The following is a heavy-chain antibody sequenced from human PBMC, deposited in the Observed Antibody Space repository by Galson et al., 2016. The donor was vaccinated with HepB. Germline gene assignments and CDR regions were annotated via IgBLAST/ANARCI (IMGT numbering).Heavy chain of an antibody. CDR2: MSGSGAST. V-gene: IGHV3-23*01. Sequence: LRLSCAASGFTFSSYAMSWVRQAPGKGLEWVSAMSGSGASTFYADSVKGRFTISRDNSKNTLYLQMNSLRAEDTAVYYCAKGENWDYGVWWYFDLWGRGTLVTVSS. J-gene: IGHJ2*01. CDR1: GFTFSSYA. D-gene: IGHD3-16*01. CDR3: AKGENWDYGVWWYFDL.